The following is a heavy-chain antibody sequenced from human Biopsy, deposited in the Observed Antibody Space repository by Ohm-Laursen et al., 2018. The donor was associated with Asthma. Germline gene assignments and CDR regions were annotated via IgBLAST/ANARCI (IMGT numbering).Heavy chain of an antibody. Sequence: SVYASCKISGYTLTDLSIHWVRHAPGHGIGWMVGHDHEEGGTVNARRFQGRVTMTEDTSTDTSYMDLRSLSSDDTAVYYCASDFTKDYVSYNFQYWGQGTLVTVSS. CDR2: HDHEEGGT. J-gene: IGHJ4*02. CDR1: GYTLTDLS. V-gene: IGHV1-24*01. CDR3: ASDFTKDYVSYNFQY. D-gene: IGHD4-17*01.